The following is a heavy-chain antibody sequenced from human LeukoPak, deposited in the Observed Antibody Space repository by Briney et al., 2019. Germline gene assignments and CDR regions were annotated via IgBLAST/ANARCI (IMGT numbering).Heavy chain of an antibody. CDR2: IYHSGST. Sequence: SETLSLTCAVSGYSISSGYYWGWIRQPPGKGLEWIGSIYHSGSTYYNPSLKSRVTISVGTSKNQFSLKLSSVTAADTAVYYCATGIVVVPAAREVWFDPWGQGTLVTVSS. V-gene: IGHV4-38-2*01. CDR1: GYSISSGYY. D-gene: IGHD2-2*01. CDR3: ATGIVVVPAAREVWFDP. J-gene: IGHJ5*02.